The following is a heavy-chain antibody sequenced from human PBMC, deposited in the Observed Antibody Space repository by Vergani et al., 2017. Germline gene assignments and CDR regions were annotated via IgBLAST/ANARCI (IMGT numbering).Heavy chain of an antibody. V-gene: IGHV5-51*01. CDR1: GYSFTSYW. J-gene: IGHJ6*02. Sequence: EVQLVPSGAEVKKPGESLKISCKGSGYSFTSYWIGWVRQMPGKGLEWMGIIYPGDSDTRYSPSFQGQVTISADKSISTAYLQWSSLKASDTAMYYCASLPYYGDYGRDYYYGMDVWGQGTTVTVSS. CDR3: ASLPYYGDYGRDYYYGMDV. CDR2: IYPGDSDT. D-gene: IGHD4-17*01.